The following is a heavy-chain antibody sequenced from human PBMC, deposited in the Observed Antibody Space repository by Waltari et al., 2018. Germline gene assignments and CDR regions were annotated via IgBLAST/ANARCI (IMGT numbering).Heavy chain of an antibody. D-gene: IGHD6-6*01. CDR3: AKEMYSSSVDY. V-gene: IGHV3-9*01. Sequence: EVQLVESGGGLVQPGRSLRLSCAAPGFTFDDYAMHWVRQAPGKGLEWVSGISWNSGSIGYADSVKGRITISRDNAKNSLYLQMNSLRAEDTALYYCAKEMYSSSVDYWGQGTLVTVSS. CDR2: ISWNSGSI. CDR1: GFTFDDYA. J-gene: IGHJ4*02.